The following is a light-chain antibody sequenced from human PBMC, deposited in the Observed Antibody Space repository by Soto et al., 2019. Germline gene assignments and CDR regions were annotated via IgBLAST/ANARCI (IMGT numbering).Light chain of an antibody. CDR1: QSLLHSNGYNY. Sequence: DIVMTQSPLSLPVTPGEPASISCRSSQSLLHSNGYNYLDWYLQKPGQSPQLLIYLGSNRASGVPDRFSGSGSGPDFTLKISRVEAEDVGVYYCMQALQPSFTFGPGTKVDIK. V-gene: IGKV2-28*01. CDR3: MQALQPSFT. J-gene: IGKJ3*01. CDR2: LGS.